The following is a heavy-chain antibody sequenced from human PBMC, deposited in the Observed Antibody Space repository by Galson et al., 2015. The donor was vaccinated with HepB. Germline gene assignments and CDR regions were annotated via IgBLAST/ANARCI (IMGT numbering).Heavy chain of an antibody. CDR3: ARHPGRGSVGYAFDL. J-gene: IGHJ4*02. V-gene: IGHV4-59*08. Sequence: ETLSLTCSVSQGSINDYYWSWIRQSPGNRLEWIGYIYYNGDTTYNPSLGYRVGMSVDRSINQVSLWLTPVTTADTAVYYCARHPGRGSVGYAFDLWGQGTLVTVSA. D-gene: IGHD2-2*01. CDR2: IYYNGDT. CDR1: QGSINDYY.